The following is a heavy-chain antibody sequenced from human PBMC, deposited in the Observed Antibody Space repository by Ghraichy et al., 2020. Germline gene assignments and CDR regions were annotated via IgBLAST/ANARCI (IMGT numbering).Heavy chain of an antibody. CDR1: GGSFSGYY. J-gene: IGHJ5*02. Sequence: SETLSLTCAVYGGSFSGYYWSWIRQPPGKGLEWIGEINHSGSTNYNPSLKSRVTISVDTSKNQFSLKLSSVTAADTAVYYCARGENSSGWYKYNWFDPWGQGTLVTVSS. V-gene: IGHV4-34*01. CDR2: INHSGST. CDR3: ARGENSSGWYKYNWFDP. D-gene: IGHD6-19*01.